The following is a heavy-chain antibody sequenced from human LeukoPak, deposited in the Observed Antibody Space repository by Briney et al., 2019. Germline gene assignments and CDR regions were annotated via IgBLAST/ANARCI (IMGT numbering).Heavy chain of an antibody. Sequence: SVKVSCKASGGTFSSYAISWVRQAPGQGLEWMGGIIPIFGTANYAQKFQGRVTITADESTSTAYMELSSLRSEDTAAYYCAREGVTMVRGVSSPYYYYYMDVWGKGTTVTISS. J-gene: IGHJ6*03. CDR2: IIPIFGTA. V-gene: IGHV1-69*13. D-gene: IGHD3-10*01. CDR3: AREGVTMVRGVSSPYYYYYMDV. CDR1: GGTFSSYA.